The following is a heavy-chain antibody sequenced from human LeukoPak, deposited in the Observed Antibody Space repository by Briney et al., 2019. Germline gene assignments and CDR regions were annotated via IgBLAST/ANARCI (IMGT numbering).Heavy chain of an antibody. CDR1: GGSISSYY. CDR3: ARDTYYYDNGDFIDAFDI. D-gene: IGHD3-22*01. V-gene: IGHV4-59*01. CDR2: IHDSGST. J-gene: IGHJ3*02. Sequence: SETLSLTCTVSGGSISSYYWSWIRQPPGKGLEWIGYIHDSGSTDYNPSLKSRVTISVDTSNNQFSLRLSSMTAADTAVYYCARDTYYYDNGDFIDAFDIWGRGTMVTVSS.